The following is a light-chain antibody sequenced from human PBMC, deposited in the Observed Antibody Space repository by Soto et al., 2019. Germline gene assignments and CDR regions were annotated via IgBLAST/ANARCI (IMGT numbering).Light chain of an antibody. Sequence: EIVLTQSPATLSLSPGERATLSCWASQSVSSYLAWYQQKPGQAPRLLIYDASNRATDVPPRFRGSGSGTDFILTISSLEPEDFAVYYCQQRISWPLTFGGGTKVDIK. CDR2: DAS. CDR3: QQRISWPLT. J-gene: IGKJ4*01. V-gene: IGKV3-11*01. CDR1: QSVSSY.